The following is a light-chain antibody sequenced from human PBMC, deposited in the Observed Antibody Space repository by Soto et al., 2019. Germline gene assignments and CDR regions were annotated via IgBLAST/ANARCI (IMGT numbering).Light chain of an antibody. J-gene: IGLJ3*02. CDR1: SSDVGGYNY. CDR3: MSYTTSGTLWV. V-gene: IGLV2-14*01. CDR2: EVS. Sequence: QSALTQPASVSGSPGQSITISCTGTSSDVGGYNYVSWYQQHPGKAPKLIIYEVSNRPSGVSNRFSASKSGNTASLTISGLQADDEADYYCMSYTTSGTLWVFGGGTKVTVL.